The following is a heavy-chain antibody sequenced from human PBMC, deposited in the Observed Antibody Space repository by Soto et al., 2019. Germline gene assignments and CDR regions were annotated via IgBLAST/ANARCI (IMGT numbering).Heavy chain of an antibody. V-gene: IGHV4-61*01. Sequence: QVQLQESGPGLVKPSETLSVTCSVSGASVSSGSHYWSWIRQSPGKGLEWIGFIYYSGSTNYNTSHTSRVTISVDTSKNQCYLKLSSVTAGDTAVYFCARDPLGYSSSHFFDQWGQGTLVTVSS. CDR3: ARDPLGYSSSHFFDQ. CDR2: IYYSGST. J-gene: IGHJ4*02. CDR1: GASVSSGSHY. D-gene: IGHD6-6*01.